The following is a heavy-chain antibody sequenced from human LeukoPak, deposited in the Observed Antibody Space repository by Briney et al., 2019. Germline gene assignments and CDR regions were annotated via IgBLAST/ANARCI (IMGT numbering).Heavy chain of an antibody. V-gene: IGHV1-2*06. D-gene: IGHD5-18*01. Sequence: ASVKVSCKASGYAFTDYYIHWVRQAPGQGLEWMGRINPHSGDTAFSQKFQGRVTMTRDTSISTGFMELSRLRSDDTAVYYCAREGFSGYRSAYYYNGMDAWGQGTTVTVS. CDR3: AREGFSGYRSAYYYNGMDA. J-gene: IGHJ6*02. CDR1: GYAFTDYY. CDR2: INPHSGDT.